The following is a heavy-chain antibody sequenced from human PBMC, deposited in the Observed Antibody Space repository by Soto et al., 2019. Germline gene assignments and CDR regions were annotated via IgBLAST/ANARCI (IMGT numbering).Heavy chain of an antibody. Sequence: GGSLRLSCAASGFTFSSYGMHWVRQAPGKGLEWVAVISYDGSNKYYADSVKGRFTMSRDNSKNTLYLQMNSLRAEDTAIYYCARGPRAPPPHDYGMDVWGQGTTVTVSS. CDR1: GFTFSSYG. J-gene: IGHJ6*02. CDR3: ARGPRAPPPHDYGMDV. V-gene: IGHV3-30-3*01. CDR2: ISYDGSNK.